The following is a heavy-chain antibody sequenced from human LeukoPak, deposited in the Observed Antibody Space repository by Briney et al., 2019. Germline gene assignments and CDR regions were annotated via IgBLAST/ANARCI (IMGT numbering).Heavy chain of an antibody. Sequence: PGESLKISCKGSGYTFTNYWIGWGRQMPGKGLEWMGIIYPGDSDTRYSPSFQGQVTISADKSISTAYLQWSSLKASDTAMYYCARLPETWSAFDPWGQGTLVTVSS. CDR2: IYPGDSDT. J-gene: IGHJ5*02. V-gene: IGHV5-51*01. CDR1: GYTFTNYW. CDR3: ARLPETWSAFDP. D-gene: IGHD3-3*01.